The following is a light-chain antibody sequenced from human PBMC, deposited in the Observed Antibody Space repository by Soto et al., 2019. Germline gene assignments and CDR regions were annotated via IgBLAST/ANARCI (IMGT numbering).Light chain of an antibody. V-gene: IGKV3-20*01. J-gene: IGKJ2*01. CDR3: QQYGSSPYI. CDR1: QSVSSSY. CDR2: GAS. Sequence: EIVLTQSPGTLSLSPGERATLSCRASQSVSSSYVAWYQQKPGQAPRLLIYGASSMATGIPDTFSGRGSGTDFTLSISRLEPDDFAVYYCQQYGSSPYIFGQGTKLEIK.